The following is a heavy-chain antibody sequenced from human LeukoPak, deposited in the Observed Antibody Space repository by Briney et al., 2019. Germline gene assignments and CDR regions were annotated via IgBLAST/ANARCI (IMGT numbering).Heavy chain of an antibody. CDR2: INHSGST. J-gene: IGHJ4*02. Sequence: SETLSLTCAVDGGSFSGYYWSWIRQPPGKGLEWIGEINHSGSTNYNPSLKSRVTISVDTSKNQFSLKLSSVTAADTAVYYCARGPDLWSGYHRLLLPHWGQGTLVTVSS. D-gene: IGHD3-3*01. V-gene: IGHV4-34*01. CDR1: GGSFSGYY. CDR3: ARGPDLWSGYHRLLLPH.